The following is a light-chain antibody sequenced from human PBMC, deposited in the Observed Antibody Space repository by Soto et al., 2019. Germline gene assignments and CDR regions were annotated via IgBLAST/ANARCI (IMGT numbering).Light chain of an antibody. J-gene: IGKJ1*01. CDR1: QSISSY. Sequence: DIQMTQPPSSLSASVGDRVTITCRASQSISSYLHWYQQKPGKAPKLLIYAASSLQSGVPSRFSGSGSGTDFTLTISSLQPEDFATYYCQQSYNTPRTFGQGTKVEIK. CDR2: AAS. V-gene: IGKV1-39*01. CDR3: QQSYNTPRT.